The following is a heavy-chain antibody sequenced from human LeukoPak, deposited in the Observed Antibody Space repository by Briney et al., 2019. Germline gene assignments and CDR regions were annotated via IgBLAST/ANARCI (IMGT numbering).Heavy chain of an antibody. CDR2: VKGDGTIT. CDR3: VRDGDDFNFDY. Sequence: GGSLRLSCAASGFTFSSHWMHWVRQAPGKGLVWVSRVKGDGTITNYADSVYGRFTISRDNAKNTLYLHMHSLRAEDTAVYYCVRDGDDFNFDYWGQGNLVTVSS. J-gene: IGHJ4*02. CDR1: GFTFSSHW. D-gene: IGHD5-24*01. V-gene: IGHV3-74*01.